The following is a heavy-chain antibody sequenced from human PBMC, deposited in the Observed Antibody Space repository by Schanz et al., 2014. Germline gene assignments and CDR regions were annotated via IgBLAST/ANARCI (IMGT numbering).Heavy chain of an antibody. J-gene: IGHJ4*02. CDR2: ISGGGGSA. CDR1: GFTFNNYD. CDR3: AKGPWVSSCPPED. V-gene: IGHV3-23*04. D-gene: IGHD6-13*01. Sequence: EVQLVESGGGLVQPGGSLRLSCAASGFTFNNYDMNWVRLVPGKGLECVSGISGGGGSAYYADSVKGRFTISRDNSKNTLYLQMNSLRAEDTAVYYCAKGPWVSSCPPEDWGQGTHVIVSS.